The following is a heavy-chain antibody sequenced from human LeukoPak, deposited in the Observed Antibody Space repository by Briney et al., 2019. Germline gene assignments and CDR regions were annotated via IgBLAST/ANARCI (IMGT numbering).Heavy chain of an antibody. Sequence: GGSLRLSCTASGFTFSSYWMHWVRQALGKGLVWVSHIKTDGSTVSYADSVKGRFTISRDNAKNTLYLQMNSLRAEDTAVYFCARAGFYNGLDYWGQGTLVTASS. D-gene: IGHD2-8*01. CDR3: ARAGFYNGLDY. V-gene: IGHV3-74*01. CDR2: IKTDGSTV. CDR1: GFTFSSYW. J-gene: IGHJ4*02.